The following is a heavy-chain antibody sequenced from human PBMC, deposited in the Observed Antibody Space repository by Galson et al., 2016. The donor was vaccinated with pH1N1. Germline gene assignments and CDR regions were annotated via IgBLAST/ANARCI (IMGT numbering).Heavy chain of an antibody. CDR3: ARLTYYDSSPIDF. J-gene: IGHJ4*02. V-gene: IGHV5-10-1*01. CDR1: GYNIASYW. Sequence: QSGAEVKKPGESLRISCKGSGYNIASYWIAWVRQMPGRGLEWMGKIDPFDSYTNYSPSFQGHVTISADKSINPPYLQWNTLRASDTAMYFCARLTYYDSSPIDFWGQGTLVTVSS. CDR2: IDPFDSYT. D-gene: IGHD3-22*01.